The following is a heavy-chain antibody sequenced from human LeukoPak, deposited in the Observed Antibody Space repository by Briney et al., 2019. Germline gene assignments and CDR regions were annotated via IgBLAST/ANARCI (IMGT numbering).Heavy chain of an antibody. CDR2: ISGTGSTL. CDR1: GFTFSDYY. J-gene: IGHJ4*02. V-gene: IGHV3-11*01. D-gene: IGHD4-23*01. CDR3: TRDEAYTVIIKN. Sequence: PGGSLRLSCAASGFTFSDYYMSWIRQAPGKGLEWVSYISGTGSTLFYADSVKGRFTISRDNANNSLYLQMNSLRPEDTALYYCTRDEAYTVIIKNWGQGTLVTVSS.